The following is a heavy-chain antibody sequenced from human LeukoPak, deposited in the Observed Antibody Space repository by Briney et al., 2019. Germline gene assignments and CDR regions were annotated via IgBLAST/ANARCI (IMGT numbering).Heavy chain of an antibody. Sequence: SVKVSCKASGGTFSSYAISWVRQAPGQGLEWMGGIIPIFGTANYAQKFQGRVTLTRDMSTSTDYMELRNLKSEDTAIYYCARDNSAGEIAWWFDPWGQGTLVTVSS. D-gene: IGHD2-21*01. J-gene: IGHJ5*02. CDR1: GGTFSSYA. CDR3: ARDNSAGEIAWWFDP. CDR2: IIPIFGTA. V-gene: IGHV1-69*05.